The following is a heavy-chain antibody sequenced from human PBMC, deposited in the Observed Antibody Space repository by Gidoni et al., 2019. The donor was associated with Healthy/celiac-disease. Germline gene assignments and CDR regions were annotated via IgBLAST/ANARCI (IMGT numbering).Heavy chain of an antibody. V-gene: IGHV4-59*01. CDR1: GGSISSYY. CDR3: ARVGYCSGGSCYSTGWFDP. Sequence: QVQLQESGPGLVKLSETLSLTCTVSGGSISSYYWSWIRQPPGKGLEWIGYIYYSGSTNYNPSLKSRVTISVDTSKNQFSLKLSSVTAADTAVYYCARVGYCSGGSCYSTGWFDPWGQGTLVTVSS. J-gene: IGHJ5*02. D-gene: IGHD2-15*01. CDR2: IYYSGST.